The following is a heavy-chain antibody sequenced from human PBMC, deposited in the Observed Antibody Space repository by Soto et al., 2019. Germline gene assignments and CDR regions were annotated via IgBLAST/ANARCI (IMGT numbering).Heavy chain of an antibody. CDR1: GGTFSSYT. D-gene: IGHD6-13*01. CDR3: ARSKIAAAGYYGMDV. CDR2: IIPILGIA. V-gene: IGHV1-69*02. Sequence: QVQLVQSGAEVKKPGSSVKVSCKASGGTFSSYTISWVRQAPGQGLEWMGRIIPILGIANYAQKFQGRATITADKSTSTVYMELSSLRTEETAVYYCARSKIAAAGYYGMDVWGQGTKVTVSS. J-gene: IGHJ6*02.